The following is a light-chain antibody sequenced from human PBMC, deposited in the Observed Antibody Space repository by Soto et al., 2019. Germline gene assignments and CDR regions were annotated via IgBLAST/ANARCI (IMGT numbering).Light chain of an antibody. CDR1: KLGDKY. J-gene: IGLJ1*01. CDR2: QDS. CDR3: QAWDSSTDV. Sequence: SYELTQPPSVSVSAGQTASITCSGDKLGDKYACWYQQKPGQSPVLVIYQDSKRPSGIPERFPGSNSGNTATLTISGTQAMDEADYYCQAWDSSTDVFGNGTKVTVL. V-gene: IGLV3-1*01.